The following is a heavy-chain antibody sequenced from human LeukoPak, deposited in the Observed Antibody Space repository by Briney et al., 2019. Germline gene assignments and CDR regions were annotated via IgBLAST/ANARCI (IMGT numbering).Heavy chain of an antibody. D-gene: IGHD5-12*01. CDR2: FNPRSGGT. Sequence: ASVKVSCKASGYTFTGYYLHWVRQASGQGLEWMGWFNPRSGGTNYAQKFQDRVTMTRDTSITTAYMELSRLRSDDTAVYYCARSTDIVATSGADYWGQGTLVTVSS. CDR1: GYTFTGYY. V-gene: IGHV1-2*02. J-gene: IGHJ4*02. CDR3: ARSTDIVATSGADY.